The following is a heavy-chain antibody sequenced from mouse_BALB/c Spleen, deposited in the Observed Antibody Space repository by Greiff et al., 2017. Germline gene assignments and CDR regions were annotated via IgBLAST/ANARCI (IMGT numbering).Heavy chain of an antibody. CDR1: GYTFTSYW. J-gene: IGHJ4*01. V-gene: IGHV1S22*01. CDR2: IYPGSGST. Sequence: LQQPGSELVRPGASVKLSCKASGYTFTSYWMHWVKQRHGQGLEWIGNIYPGSGSTNYDEKFKSKGTLTVDTSSSTAYMHLSSLTSEDSAVYYCTLRGNAMDYWGQGTSVTVSS. CDR3: TLRGNAMDY.